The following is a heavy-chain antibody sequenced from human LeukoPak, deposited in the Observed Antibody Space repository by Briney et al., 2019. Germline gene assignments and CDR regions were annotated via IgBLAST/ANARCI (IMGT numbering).Heavy chain of an antibody. CDR3: ARLIWPGNYFDY. V-gene: IGHV4-39*01. Sequence: NPSETLSLTCTVSGGSTSSSSYYWGWIGQPPGKGLEWIGSIYFSGSTHYNPSLKSRVTISVDTSKNQFSLKLSSVTAADTAVYYCARLIWPGNYFDYWGQGTLVTVSS. CDR1: GGSTSSSSYY. D-gene: IGHD1-14*01. J-gene: IGHJ4*02. CDR2: IYFSGST.